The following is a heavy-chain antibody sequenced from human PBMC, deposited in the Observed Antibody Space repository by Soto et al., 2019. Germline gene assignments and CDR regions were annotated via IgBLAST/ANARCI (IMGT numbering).Heavy chain of an antibody. CDR2: INAADGDT. D-gene: IGHD2-2*01. Sequence: QVQLVQSGAELKKPGASVKIFCETSGYRFSTSGIHWLRQAPGQSLEWMGWINAADGDTKYSQKFQGRVTLSRDTSASTAYMELSSLTSEDTSIYYCARDSQRVQIPSTGWFDPWGQGTVVTVSS. CDR1: GYRFSTSG. CDR3: ARDSQRVQIPSTGWFDP. J-gene: IGHJ5*02. V-gene: IGHV1-3*01.